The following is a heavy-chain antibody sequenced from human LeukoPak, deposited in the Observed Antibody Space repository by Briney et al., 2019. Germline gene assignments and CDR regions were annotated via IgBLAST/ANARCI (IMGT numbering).Heavy chain of an antibody. J-gene: IGHJ4*02. CDR2: TYYSGST. V-gene: IGHV4-39*07. CDR1: GGSISSSSYY. Sequence: PSETLSLTCTVSGGSISSSSYYWGWIRQPPGKGLEWIGYTYYSGSTYYNPSLKSRVTISVDASKNQFSLRLSSVTAADTAVYYCATVNGRNFAGDFDYWGQGTLVTVSS. CDR3: ATVNGRNFAGDFDY.